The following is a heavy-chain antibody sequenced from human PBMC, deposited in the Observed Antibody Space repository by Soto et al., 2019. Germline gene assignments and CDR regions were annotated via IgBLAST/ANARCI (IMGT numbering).Heavy chain of an antibody. CDR3: AQRRPQQLGHYNCFDP. V-gene: IGHV2-5*01. CDR1: GFSLSTTGEG. CDR2: IYWNDDK. D-gene: IGHD6-13*01. J-gene: IGHJ5*02. Sequence: SGPTLVNPTQILTLTCTFSGFSLSTTGEGVGWIRQPPGKALEWLALIYWNDDKRYSPSLKSRLTITKDTSKNQVVLTMTNMDPVDTATYYCAQRRPQQLGHYNCFDPWGQGTLVTVSS.